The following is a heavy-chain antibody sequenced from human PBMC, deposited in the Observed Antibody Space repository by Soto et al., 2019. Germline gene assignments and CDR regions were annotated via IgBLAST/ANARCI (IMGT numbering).Heavy chain of an antibody. Sequence: EVQLVESGGGLVQPGGSLRLSCAASGFTFSSYWMHWVRQAPGKGLVWVSRINGDGTTTGYADFVKGRFSISRDSAKNTLYLQMNSLRAEDTAVYYCVRDLSVTTKFDYWGPGTLVTVSS. CDR1: GFTFSSYW. D-gene: IGHD4-17*01. V-gene: IGHV3-74*01. J-gene: IGHJ4*02. CDR3: VRDLSVTTKFDY. CDR2: INGDGTTT.